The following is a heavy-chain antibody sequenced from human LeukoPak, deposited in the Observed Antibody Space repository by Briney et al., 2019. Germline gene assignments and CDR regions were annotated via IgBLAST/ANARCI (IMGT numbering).Heavy chain of an antibody. J-gene: IGHJ4*02. CDR1: GGSISSGGYS. D-gene: IGHD3-22*01. CDR3: ARGVETGSGYPLDY. V-gene: IGHV4-30-4*07. CDR2: IYYSGST. Sequence: PSETLSLTCTVSGGSISSGGYSWSWIRQPPGKGLEWIGYIYYSGSTYYNPSLKSRVTISVDTSKNQFSLKLSSVTAADTAVYYCARGVETGSGYPLDYWGQGTLVTVSS.